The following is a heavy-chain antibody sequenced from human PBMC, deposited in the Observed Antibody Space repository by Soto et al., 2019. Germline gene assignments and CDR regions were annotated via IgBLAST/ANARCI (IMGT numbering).Heavy chain of an antibody. Sequence: GSLRLSCAASGFTFSSYAMNWVRQAPGKGLEWVSAISGSGGSTYYADSVKGRFTISRDNSKNTLYLQMNSLRAEDTAVYYCAKVPYSYYHSSGFQYYFDYWGQGTLVTVSS. V-gene: IGHV3-23*01. CDR1: GFTFSSYA. J-gene: IGHJ4*02. CDR3: AKVPYSYYHSSGFQYYFDY. D-gene: IGHD3-22*01. CDR2: ISGSGGST.